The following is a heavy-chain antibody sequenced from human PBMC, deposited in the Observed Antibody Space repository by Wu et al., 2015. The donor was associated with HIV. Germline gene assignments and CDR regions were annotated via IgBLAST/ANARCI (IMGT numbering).Heavy chain of an antibody. J-gene: IGHJ4*02. D-gene: IGHD3-10*01. V-gene: IGHV1-46*01. Sequence: QALLVQSGAEMKRPGASVRVSCEASGYSFIGLPGFDINWVRQAPGQGPQWMGIINPSGGSTSYAQKFQGRVTMTRDTSTNTVYMDLSSLRSEDTAVYFCARSTVHGSGTYYFDYWGQGTLVTVSS. CDR2: INPSGGST. CDR3: ARSTVHGSGTYYFDY. CDR1: GYSFIGLPGFD.